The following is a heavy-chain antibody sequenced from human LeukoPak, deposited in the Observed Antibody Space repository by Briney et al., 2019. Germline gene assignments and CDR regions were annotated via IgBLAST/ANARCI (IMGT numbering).Heavy chain of an antibody. CDR3: ARGGYYGSGNPDWFDP. CDR1: GFTFSSYA. D-gene: IGHD3-10*01. J-gene: IGHJ5*02. V-gene: IGHV3-30-3*01. CDR2: ISYDGSNK. Sequence: GGSLRLSCAASGFTFSSYAMHWVRQAPGKGLEWVAVISYDGSNKYYADSVEGRFTISRDNSKNTLYLQMNSLRAEDTAVYYCARGGYYGSGNPDWFDPWGQGTLVTVSS.